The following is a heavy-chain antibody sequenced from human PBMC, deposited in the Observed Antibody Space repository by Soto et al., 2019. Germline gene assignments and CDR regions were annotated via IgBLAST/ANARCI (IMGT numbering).Heavy chain of an antibody. CDR1: GDSVSSNSAA. D-gene: IGHD3-3*01. CDR2: TYYRSKWYN. CDR3: ASSAHDFWSGYDYYGMDD. Sequence: PSQTLSLTCAISGDSVSSNSAAWNWIRQSPSRGLEGLGRTYYRSKWYNDYAVSVKSRLTINPDTSKNQLPLQLNSVTPEDTPVYYCASSAHDFWSGYDYYGMDDCGQGTTVTVSS. V-gene: IGHV6-1*01. J-gene: IGHJ6*02.